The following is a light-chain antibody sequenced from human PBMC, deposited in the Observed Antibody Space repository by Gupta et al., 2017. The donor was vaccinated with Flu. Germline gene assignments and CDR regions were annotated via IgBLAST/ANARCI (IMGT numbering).Light chain of an antibody. J-gene: IGKJ4*01. Sequence: EIVMTQSPATLSVCPGERATLSCRASQSIRSNVAWYQQKPGQAPRLLIYGSSTRATDIPARFSGSGSGTEFTLTISSLQSEDFAVYYCQQYNNWPFLTFGGGTKVEIK. CDR2: GSS. CDR1: QSIRSN. V-gene: IGKV3-15*01. CDR3: QQYNNWPFLT.